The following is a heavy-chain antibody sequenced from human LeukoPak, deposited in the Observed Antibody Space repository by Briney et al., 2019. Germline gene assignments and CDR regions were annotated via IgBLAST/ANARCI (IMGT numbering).Heavy chain of an antibody. CDR2: IGTAGDT. D-gene: IGHD6-19*01. CDR3: ARGQWLVNLDY. Sequence: GGSLRLSCAASGFTFNSYGMHWVRQATGKGLEWVSAIGTAGDTYYPGSVKGRFTISRENAKNSLYLQMNSLRAEDTAVYYCARGQWLVNLDYWGQGTLVTVSS. J-gene: IGHJ4*02. V-gene: IGHV3-13*01. CDR1: GFTFNSYG.